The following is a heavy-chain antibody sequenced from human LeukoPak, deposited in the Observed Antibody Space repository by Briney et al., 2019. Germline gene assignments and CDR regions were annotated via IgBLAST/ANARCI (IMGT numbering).Heavy chain of an antibody. J-gene: IGHJ5*02. CDR3: ARGPSHVLRFLEWPPGGSWFDP. D-gene: IGHD3-3*01. V-gene: IGHV4-34*01. Sequence: KPSETLSLTCAVYGESFSGYYWSWIRQPPGKGLEWIGEINHSGSTNYNPSLKSRVTISVDTSKNQFSLKLSSVTAADTAVYYCARGPSHVLRFLEWPPGGSWFDPWGQGTLVTVSS. CDR2: INHSGST. CDR1: GESFSGYY.